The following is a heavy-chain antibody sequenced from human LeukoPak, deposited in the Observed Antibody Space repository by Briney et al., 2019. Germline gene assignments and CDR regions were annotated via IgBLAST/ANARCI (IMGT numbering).Heavy chain of an antibody. V-gene: IGHV3-23*01. Sequence: GGSLRLSCAASGFTFSSYAMSRVRQAPGKGLEWVSAISGSGGSTYYADSVKGRFTISRDNSKNTLYLQMNSLRAEDTAVYYCAKERPYYYDSSGYNVYWGQGTLVTVSS. CDR2: ISGSGGST. J-gene: IGHJ4*02. CDR3: AKERPYYYDSSGYNVY. D-gene: IGHD3-22*01. CDR1: GFTFSSYA.